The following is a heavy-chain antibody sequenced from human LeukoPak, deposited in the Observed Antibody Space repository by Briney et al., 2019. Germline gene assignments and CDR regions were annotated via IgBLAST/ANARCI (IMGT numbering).Heavy chain of an antibody. Sequence: KTSETLSLTCAVYGGSFSGYYWSWIRQPPGKGLEWIGEINHSGSTNYNPSLKSRVTISVDTSKNQFSLKLTSVTAADTAVYYCARDAVVPASLLDYWGQGTLVTVSS. CDR3: ARDAVVPASLLDY. V-gene: IGHV4-34*01. CDR1: GGSFSGYY. J-gene: IGHJ4*02. CDR2: INHSGST. D-gene: IGHD2-2*01.